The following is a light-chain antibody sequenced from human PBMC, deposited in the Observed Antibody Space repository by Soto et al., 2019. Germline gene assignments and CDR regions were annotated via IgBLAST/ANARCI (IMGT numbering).Light chain of an antibody. J-gene: IGKJ2*01. CDR2: GAF. CDR1: QSASSY. CDR3: QQRYTWRT. V-gene: IGKV3-11*01. Sequence: IVLTQSPATLSLSPGERATLSCRASQSASSYLAWYQQKPGQSPRLLIYGAFNRATGIPARFSGSGSGTDFTLTISTLEPEDFAVYYCQQRYTWRTFCQGTKLEI.